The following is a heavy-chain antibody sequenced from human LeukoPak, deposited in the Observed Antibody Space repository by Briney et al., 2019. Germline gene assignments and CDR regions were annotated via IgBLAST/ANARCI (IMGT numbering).Heavy chain of an antibody. D-gene: IGHD5-18*01. CDR3: ARRGEAMDPFDY. CDR2: IYPGDSDT. CDR1: GYSFTSYW. V-gene: IGHV5-51*01. J-gene: IGHJ4*02. Sequence: GESLKISCKDSGYSFTSYWIGWVRQMPGKGLEWMGIIYPGDSDTKYSPSFQGQVTISADKSINTAYLQWSSLKASDTAIYYCARRGEAMDPFDYWGQGTLVTVSS.